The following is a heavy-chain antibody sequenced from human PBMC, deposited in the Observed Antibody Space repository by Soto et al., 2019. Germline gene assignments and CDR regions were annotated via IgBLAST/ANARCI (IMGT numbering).Heavy chain of an antibody. CDR2: IYWDDDK. D-gene: IGHD1-26*01. J-gene: IGHJ4*02. CDR3: AHRPVGGSHWDY. CDR1: GFSLSTSGVG. V-gene: IGHV2-5*02. Sequence: QITLKESGPTLVKPTQTLTLTCTFSGFSLSTSGVGVGWIRQPPGKALEWLALIYWDDDKRYSPSLKSRLTITKDTSNNQVVLTMTNMDTVDTATYYCAHRPVGGSHWDYWGQGTLVTVSS.